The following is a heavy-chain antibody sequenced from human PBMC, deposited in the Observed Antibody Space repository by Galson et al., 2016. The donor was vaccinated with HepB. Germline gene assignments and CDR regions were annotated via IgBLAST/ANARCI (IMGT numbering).Heavy chain of an antibody. D-gene: IGHD3-16*02. V-gene: IGHV1-2*02. Sequence: SVKVSCKASEYTFTDYYIHWVRQAPGQGLEWMGWINPNSGGANYVQKFQGRVTMTRDTSISTAYMELSRLRSDDTAVYFCARDDRRVGAYDRYLWGSYRPDYWGQGTLVTVSS. CDR3: ARDDRRVGAYDRYLWGSYRPDY. J-gene: IGHJ4*02. CDR2: INPNSGGA. CDR1: EYTFTDYY.